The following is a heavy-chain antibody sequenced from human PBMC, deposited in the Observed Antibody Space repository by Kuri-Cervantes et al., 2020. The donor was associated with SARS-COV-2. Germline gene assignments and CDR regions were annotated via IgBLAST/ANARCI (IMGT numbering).Heavy chain of an antibody. J-gene: IGHJ4*02. Sequence: GESLKISCTASGFTFGDYAMNWVRQAPGKGLEWVSSISSSGNYVYYADSVTGRFTISRDNARNSLSLQMNSLRAEDTAMYYCATDTAMVDYWGQGTLVTVSS. CDR3: ATDTAMVDY. V-gene: IGHV3-21*01. CDR2: ISSSGNYV. CDR1: GFTFGDYA. D-gene: IGHD5-18*01.